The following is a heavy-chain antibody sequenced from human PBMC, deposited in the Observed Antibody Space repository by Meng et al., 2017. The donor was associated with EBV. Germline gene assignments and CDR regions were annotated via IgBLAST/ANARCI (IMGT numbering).Heavy chain of an antibody. V-gene: IGHV1-69*01. CDR3: ASESGRGYTPDY. D-gene: IGHD3-10*01. CDR1: GGPFRYYA. Sequence: QVELGQSAVEGKKPGSSVKVSCKTSGGPFRYYAISWVSHAPGQGLEWLGGFLPRLGAPNYAQKFHGRVKITADESTSTHYMDLSSLRSEDTAIYYCASESGRGYTPDYWGQGTLVTVSS. J-gene: IGHJ4*02. CDR2: FLPRLGAP.